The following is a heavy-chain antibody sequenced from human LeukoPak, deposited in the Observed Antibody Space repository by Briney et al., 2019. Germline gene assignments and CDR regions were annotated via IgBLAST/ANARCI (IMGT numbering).Heavy chain of an antibody. CDR3: STDTTVASGMRF. CDR1: GDSISTFS. V-gene: IGHV4-59*01. CDR2: IYSSTT. Sequence: PSETLSLTCTVSGDSISTFSWTWVRQSPGKGLEWIGSIYSSTTNFNPSFKSRVAMSVDTSKNQFSLRLNAVATADSAVYYGSTDTTVASGMRFWGQGTLVTVSS. D-gene: IGHD4-23*01. J-gene: IGHJ4*02.